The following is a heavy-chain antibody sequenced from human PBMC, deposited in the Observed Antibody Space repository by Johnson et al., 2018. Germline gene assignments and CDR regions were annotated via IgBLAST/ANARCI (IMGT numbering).Heavy chain of an antibody. Sequence: VQLVETGGGVVQPGRSLRLSCAASGFTFSSYAMHWVRQAPGKGLEWVAVISYDGSNKYYADSVKGRFTISRDNSKNTLYLQMNSLRAEDTAVYYCAKQKSSGGKGAFDIGGQGTMVTVSS. V-gene: IGHV3-30-3*02. D-gene: IGHD2-15*01. CDR3: AKQKSSGGKGAFDI. CDR1: GFTFSSYA. CDR2: ISYDGSNK. J-gene: IGHJ3*02.